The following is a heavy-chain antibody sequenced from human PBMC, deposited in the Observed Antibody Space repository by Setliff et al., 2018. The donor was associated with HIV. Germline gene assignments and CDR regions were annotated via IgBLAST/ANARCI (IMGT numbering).Heavy chain of an antibody. V-gene: IGHV1-46*01. CDR2: INPSGGGT. CDR3: VRGMTSYDSSGYSIPYYFDY. CDR1: GYVFTTYD. D-gene: IGHD3-22*01. J-gene: IGHJ4*02. Sequence: ASVKVSCKASGYVFTTYDIHWVRQTPGQGLEWMGIINPSGGGTTYAQKFQGRVTMTRDTSTDTLYMDLSSLTSEDTAVYYCVRGMTSYDSSGYSIPYYFDYWGQGTPVTVSS.